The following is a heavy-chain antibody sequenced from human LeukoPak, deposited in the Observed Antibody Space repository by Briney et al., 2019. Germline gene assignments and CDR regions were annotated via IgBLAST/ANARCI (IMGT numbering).Heavy chain of an antibody. CDR2: INHSGST. CDR3: ASSNYDYVWGSYRGDY. D-gene: IGHD3-16*02. V-gene: IGHV4-34*01. CDR1: GGSFSGYY. J-gene: IGHJ4*02. Sequence: SETLSLTCAVYGGSFSGYYWSWIRQPPGKGLEWIGEINHSGSTNYNPSLKSRVTISVDTSKNQFSLKLSSVTAADTAVYYCASSNYDYVWGSYRGDYWGQGTLVTVSS.